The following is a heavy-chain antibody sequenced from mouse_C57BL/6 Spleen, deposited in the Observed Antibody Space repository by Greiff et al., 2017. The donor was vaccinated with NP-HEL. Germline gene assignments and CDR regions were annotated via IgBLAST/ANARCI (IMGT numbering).Heavy chain of an antibody. CDR1: GYAFSSYW. Sequence: QVQLQQSGAELVKPGASVKISCKASGYAFSSYWMNWVKQRPGQGLEWIGQIYPGDGDTNYNGKFKGKATLTADKSSSTAYMQLSSLTSEDSAVYFYERPQYYGSSCPHGYFDVWGTGTTVTVSS. V-gene: IGHV1-80*01. D-gene: IGHD1-1*01. CDR3: ERPQYYGSSCPHGYFDV. J-gene: IGHJ1*03. CDR2: IYPGDGDT.